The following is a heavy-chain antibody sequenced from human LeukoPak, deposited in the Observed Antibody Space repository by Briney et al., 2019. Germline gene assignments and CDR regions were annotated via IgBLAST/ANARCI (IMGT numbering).Heavy chain of an antibody. CDR1: GFTFSSYR. Sequence: PGGSLRLSCAASGFTFSSYRMNWVRQAPGKGLEWVSDISRSSSKIHYGDSVTGRFTISRDNAKNSVYLQMNSLRVEDTAVYYCARDSGTYGSYMDVWGKGTTVTVSS. CDR2: ISRSSSKI. CDR3: ARDSGTYGSYMDV. J-gene: IGHJ6*04. V-gene: IGHV3-48*01. D-gene: IGHD1-26*01.